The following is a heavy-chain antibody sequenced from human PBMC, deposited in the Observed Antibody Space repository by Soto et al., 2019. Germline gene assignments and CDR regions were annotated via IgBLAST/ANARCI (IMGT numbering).Heavy chain of an antibody. CDR3: AKHRAYYNQFYFDY. CDR1: GFTFSSYA. CDR2: ISDSGAST. Sequence: EVQLLESGGGLVQPGGSLRLSCAASGFTFSSYAMNWVRQAPGKGLEWVSGISDSGASTYYADSVKGRFTISRDNSKNTLYLQMNNLRADDTAVYSCAKHRAYYNQFYFDYWGQGTLVTVSS. V-gene: IGHV3-23*01. D-gene: IGHD1-26*01. J-gene: IGHJ4*02.